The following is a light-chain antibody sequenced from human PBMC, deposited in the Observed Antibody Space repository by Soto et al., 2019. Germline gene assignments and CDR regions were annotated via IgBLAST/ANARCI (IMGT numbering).Light chain of an antibody. J-gene: IGKJ1*01. CDR3: QQYNNWPRT. V-gene: IGKV3-15*01. CDR2: GAS. CDR1: QSVGSN. Sequence: EIVMTQSPATLSVSPGERATLSCRASQSVGSNLAWYRQKPGQAPRLLIYGASTRATGIPARISGSGSGTEFTLTISSLQSEDFAVYYCQQYNNWPRTFGQGTKVEIK.